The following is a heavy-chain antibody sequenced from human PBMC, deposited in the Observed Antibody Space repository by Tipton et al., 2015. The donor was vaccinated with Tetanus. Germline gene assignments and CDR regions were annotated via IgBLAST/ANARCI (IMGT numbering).Heavy chain of an antibody. CDR1: GYTFTGYY. CDR3: ARDRGDYIYYGMDV. J-gene: IGHJ6*02. Sequence: QVQLVQSGAELKKPGASLKVSCKASGYTFTGYYMYWVRQAPGQGLEWVGWIDPNSGGTIYAQNFQGRVTMTRDTSISTVYMELSRLRSDDTAVYYCARDRGDYIYYGMDVWGPWTTVTASS. CDR2: IDPNSGGT. V-gene: IGHV1-2*02. D-gene: IGHD3-22*01.